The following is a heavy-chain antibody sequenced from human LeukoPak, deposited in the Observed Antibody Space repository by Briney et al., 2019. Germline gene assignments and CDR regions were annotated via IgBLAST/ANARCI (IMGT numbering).Heavy chain of an antibody. D-gene: IGHD3-16*02. CDR2: IYYSGST. V-gene: IGHV4-59*01. J-gene: IGHJ3*02. CDR3: AREGPGGAIVIGAFDI. Sequence: SEALSLTCTVSGGSISSYYWSWIRQPPGKGLEWIGYIYYSGSTNYNPSLKSRVTISVDTSKNQFSLKLSSVTAADTAVYYCAREGPGGAIVIGAFDIWGQGTMVTVSS. CDR1: GGSISSYY.